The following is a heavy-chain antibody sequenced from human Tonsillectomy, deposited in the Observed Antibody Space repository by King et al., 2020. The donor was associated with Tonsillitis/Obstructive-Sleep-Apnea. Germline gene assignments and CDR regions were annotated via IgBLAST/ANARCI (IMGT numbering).Heavy chain of an antibody. D-gene: IGHD2-2*01. V-gene: IGHV5-51*03. J-gene: IGHJ5*02. CDR2: IYPGDSDT. Sequence: QLVQSGAEVKKPGGSLKISCKSSGYRFTSYWTGWVRQMPGKGLEWMGIIYPGDSDTRYSPSFQGQVTISADKSIRTAYLQWSSLKASDTAMYYCARLEVVVLPGGIPPGNNWFDTWGQGTLVTVSS. CDR1: GYRFTSYW. CDR3: ARLEVVVLPGGIPPGNNWFDT.